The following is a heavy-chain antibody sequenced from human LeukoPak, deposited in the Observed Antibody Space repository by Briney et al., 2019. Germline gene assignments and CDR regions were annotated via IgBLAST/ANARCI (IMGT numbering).Heavy chain of an antibody. Sequence: PSETLSLTCTVSGGSISGYYWSWIRQPAGKGLEWIGRIYTSGSTKYNPSLKSRVTMSVDTSKNQLSLKLSSVTAADTAVYYCARVPSRAYDILTGYYHPAGYFDYWGQGTLVTVSS. CDR1: GGSISGYY. V-gene: IGHV4-4*07. CDR2: IYTSGST. CDR3: ARVPSRAYDILTGYYHPAGYFDY. D-gene: IGHD3-9*01. J-gene: IGHJ4*02.